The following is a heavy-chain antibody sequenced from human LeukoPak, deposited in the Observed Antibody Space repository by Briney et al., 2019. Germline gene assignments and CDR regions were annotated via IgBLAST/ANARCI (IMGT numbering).Heavy chain of an antibody. CDR2: IYTGGNT. D-gene: IGHD3-3*01. V-gene: IGHV4-4*07. Sequence: SEPLSLTCTVSGGSISFYYWTWIRQSAGKGLEWIGRIYTGGNTNYNPSLKSRATFSIDTSKNQFSLMLTSVTAADTAVYYYARDSRYSDFWSDYVYYWVQGILVTVSS. J-gene: IGHJ4*02. CDR3: ARDSRYSDFWSDYVYY. CDR1: GGSISFYY.